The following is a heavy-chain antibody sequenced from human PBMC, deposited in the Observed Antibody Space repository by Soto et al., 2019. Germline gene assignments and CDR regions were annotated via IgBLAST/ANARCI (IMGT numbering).Heavy chain of an antibody. J-gene: IGHJ3*02. CDR3: ARDLSSHTPDAFDI. CDR2: IYYSGST. CDR1: GGSISSYY. D-gene: IGHD6-13*01. Sequence: SETLSLTCTVSGGSISSYYWSWVRQLPGKGLEWIGYIYYSGSTNYNPSLKSRVTISVDTSKNQFSLKLSSVTAADTAVYYCARDLSSHTPDAFDIWGQGTMVTVSS. V-gene: IGHV4-59*01.